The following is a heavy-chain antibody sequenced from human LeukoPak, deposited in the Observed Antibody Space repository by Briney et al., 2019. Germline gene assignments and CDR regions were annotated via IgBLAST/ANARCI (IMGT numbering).Heavy chain of an antibody. CDR1: GFTFSSYA. CDR3: ARDEGVYYYDSSGFTLDY. V-gene: IGHV3-33*08. J-gene: IGHJ4*02. Sequence: GGSLRLSCAASGFTFSSYAMSWVRQAPGGGLEWVAVIWYDGSNKYYADSVKGRFTISRDNSKNTLYLQMNSLRAEDTAVYYCARDEGVYYYDSSGFTLDYWGQGTLVTVSS. D-gene: IGHD3-22*01. CDR2: IWYDGSNK.